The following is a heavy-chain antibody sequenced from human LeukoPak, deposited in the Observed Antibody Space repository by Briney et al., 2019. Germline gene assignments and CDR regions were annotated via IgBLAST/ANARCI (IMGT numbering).Heavy chain of an antibody. V-gene: IGHV3-23*01. CDR1: GFTFSSYA. J-gene: IGHJ4*02. CDR2: ISGSGGST. D-gene: IGHD3-22*01. CDR3: GRQTSSSCYYGISS. Sequence: PGGSLRLSCAASGFTFSSYAMTWVRQAPGKGLEWVSVISGSGGSTFYADSVKGRFTISRDDSKNTLYLQMNSLRVEDTAVYYCGRQTSSSCYYGISSWGQGALVSGSS.